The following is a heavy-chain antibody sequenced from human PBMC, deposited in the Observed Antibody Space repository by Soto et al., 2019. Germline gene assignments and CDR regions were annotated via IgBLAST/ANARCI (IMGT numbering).Heavy chain of an antibody. CDR3: ARWGCSGTNCNLNQRSYDL. J-gene: IGHJ4*02. CDR2: IWDDGSNK. Sequence: QVQLVESGGGVVQPGMSLRLSCAASGFIFNEYGMHWVRQAPGKGLEWVAGIWDDGSNKYYADSVKGRFTISRDNSKNTMSLQMNNLRAEDTAVYYCARWGCSGTNCNLNQRSYDLWGQGTLVTVSS. V-gene: IGHV3-33*03. CDR1: GFIFNEYG. D-gene: IGHD2-15*01.